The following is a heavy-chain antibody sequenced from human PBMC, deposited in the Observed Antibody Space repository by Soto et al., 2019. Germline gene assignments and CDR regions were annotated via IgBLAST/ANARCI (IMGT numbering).Heavy chain of an antibody. Sequence: SETLSLTCTVSGGSINSTSYYWDWIRQPPGKGLEWIGSVYYSGTTYYNPSLESRVTISVDTSKNQFSLELTSVTAADTAVYYCARRARPDFYYMDVWGKGTTVTVSS. CDR3: ARRARPDFYYMDV. J-gene: IGHJ6*03. CDR2: VYYSGTT. D-gene: IGHD6-6*01. V-gene: IGHV4-39*01. CDR1: GGSINSTSYY.